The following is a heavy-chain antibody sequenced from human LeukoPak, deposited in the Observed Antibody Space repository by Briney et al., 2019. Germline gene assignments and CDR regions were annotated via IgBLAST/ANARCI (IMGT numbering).Heavy chain of an antibody. CDR3: ARGGKMTTSPYGY. V-gene: IGHV3-30*19. Sequence: GGSLRLSCAASGFTFSSYGMHWVRQAPGKGLEWVAVISYDGSNKYYADSVKGRFTISRDNSKNTLYLQMNSLRAEDTAVYYCARGGKMTTSPYGYWGQGTLVTVSS. J-gene: IGHJ4*02. D-gene: IGHD2-2*01. CDR1: GFTFSSYG. CDR2: ISYDGSNK.